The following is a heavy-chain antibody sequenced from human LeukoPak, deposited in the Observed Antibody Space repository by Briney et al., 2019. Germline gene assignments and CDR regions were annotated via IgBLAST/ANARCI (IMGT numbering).Heavy chain of an antibody. Sequence: TGGSLRPSCAASGFTFSSYWMHWVRQAPGKGLVWVSCIKSDGSSTTYADSVKGRFTISRDNAKNTLHLQMNSLRAEDTAVYYCARDSSSWYYDYWGQGTLVTVSS. CDR3: ARDSSSWYYDY. J-gene: IGHJ4*02. V-gene: IGHV3-74*03. CDR1: GFTFSSYW. D-gene: IGHD6-13*01. CDR2: IKSDGSST.